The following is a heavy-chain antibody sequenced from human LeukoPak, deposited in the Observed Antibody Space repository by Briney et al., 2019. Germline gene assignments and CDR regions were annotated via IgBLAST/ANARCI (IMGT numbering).Heavy chain of an antibody. CDR2: IYDSGST. D-gene: IGHD6-19*01. CDR3: ARHGSGWSFDY. Sequence: SATLSLTCTVSGGSIGSYYWGWIRQSPGKRLEWIGYIYDSGSTNYNPSLKSRVTMSVDTSKNQFSLKLNSVTAADTAVYYCARHGSGWSFDYWGQGTLVTVSS. J-gene: IGHJ4*02. CDR1: GGSIGSYY. V-gene: IGHV4-59*01.